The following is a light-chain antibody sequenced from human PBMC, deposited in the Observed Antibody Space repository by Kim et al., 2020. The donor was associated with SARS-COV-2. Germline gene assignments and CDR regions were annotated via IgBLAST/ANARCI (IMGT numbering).Light chain of an antibody. CDR2: EGS. V-gene: IGLV2-14*01. CDR1: SSDSGAFNY. Sequence: GQSITISCTGTSSDSGAFNYISWFQQHPGRATRLLIYEGSERPSGISNRFSGSTTGYTASLTISRLQAEDEADYYCSSYTTANTRLFGAGTKVTVL. J-gene: IGLJ1*01. CDR3: SSYTTANTRL.